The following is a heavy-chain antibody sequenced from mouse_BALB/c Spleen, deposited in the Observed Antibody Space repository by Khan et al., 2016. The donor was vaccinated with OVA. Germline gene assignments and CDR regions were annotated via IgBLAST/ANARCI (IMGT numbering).Heavy chain of an antibody. CDR2: IWSAGST. J-gene: IGHJ3*01. CDR1: GFSLANYS. V-gene: IGHV2-2*02. Sequence: QVQLKESGPCLVQPSQSLSITCTVSGFSLANYSVHWVRQSPGKGLEWLGVIWSAGSTDYNAALMSRLTINKDNSRSHVFFKMNSLQPNDTAIYYCARRGYDYGRGALFAYWGQGTLVTVSA. CDR3: ARRGYDYGRGALFAY. D-gene: IGHD2-4*01.